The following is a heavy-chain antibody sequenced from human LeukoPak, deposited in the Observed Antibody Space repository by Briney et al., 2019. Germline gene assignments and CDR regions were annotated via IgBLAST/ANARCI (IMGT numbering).Heavy chain of an antibody. J-gene: IGHJ6*04. CDR2: INPNSGGT. Sequence: ASVKVSCKASGYTFTGYYMHWVRQAPGQGLEWMGWINPNSGGTNYAQKFQGRVTMTRDTSISTAYMELSRLRSDDTAVYYCARERIVVVPAAIAPKRMDVWGKGTTVTVSS. CDR3: ARERIVVVPAAIAPKRMDV. CDR1: GYTFTGYY. V-gene: IGHV1-2*02. D-gene: IGHD2-2*01.